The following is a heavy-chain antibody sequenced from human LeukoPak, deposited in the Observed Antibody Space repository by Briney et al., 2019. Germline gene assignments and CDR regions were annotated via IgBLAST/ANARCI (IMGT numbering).Heavy chain of an antibody. Sequence: GRSLLLSCAASGFTFSSYGMHWVRQAPGKGLEWVAVIWYDGSNKYYADSVKGRFTISRDNSKNTLYLQMNSLRADDTAIYYCARNQQLGGHSYYYYGMDVWGQGTTVTVSS. D-gene: IGHD3-16*01. CDR1: GFTFSSYG. CDR2: IWYDGSNK. V-gene: IGHV3-33*01. J-gene: IGHJ6*02. CDR3: ARNQQLGGHSYYYYGMDV.